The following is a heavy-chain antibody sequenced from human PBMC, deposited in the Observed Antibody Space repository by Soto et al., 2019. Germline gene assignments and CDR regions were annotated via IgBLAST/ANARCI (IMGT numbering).Heavy chain of an antibody. D-gene: IGHD2-15*01. Sequence: ASVKVSCKASGYTFTSYGISWVRQAPGQGLEWMGWISAYNGNTNYAQKLQGRVTMTTDTSTSTAYMELRSLRSDDTAVYYCARDVVVVAATPIYYYGMDVWGQGTTVTVS. CDR3: ARDVVVVAATPIYYYGMDV. CDR2: ISAYNGNT. CDR1: GYTFTSYG. J-gene: IGHJ6*02. V-gene: IGHV1-18*01.